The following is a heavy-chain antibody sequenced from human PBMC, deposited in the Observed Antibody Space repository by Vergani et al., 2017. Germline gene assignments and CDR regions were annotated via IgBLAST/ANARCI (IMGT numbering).Heavy chain of an antibody. CDR2: IYYSGST. Sequence: VQLQESGPGLVKPSETLALTCTVSGGSISSYYWSWIRQPPGKGLEWIGYIYYSGSTNYNPSLKSRVTISVDTSKNQFSLKPSSVTAADTAVYYCARDLXSSSDVVDYYYMDVWGKGTTVTVSS. V-gene: IGHV4-59*01. CDR1: GGSISSYY. D-gene: IGHD6-6*01. J-gene: IGHJ6*03. CDR3: ARDLXSSSDVVDYYYMDV.